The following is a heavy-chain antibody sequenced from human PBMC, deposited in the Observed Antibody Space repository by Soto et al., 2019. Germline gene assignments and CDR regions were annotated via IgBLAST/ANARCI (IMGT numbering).Heavy chain of an antibody. D-gene: IGHD2-15*01. CDR2: INSASTGV. J-gene: IGHJ6*02. V-gene: IGHV3-48*02. Sequence: EEHLVESGGALVQRGGSLRLSCAASGFTFDSYSMKWVRQAPGKGLEWIAHINSASTGVYYADSVKGRFIISRDNAKKSLYLQMSSLRDEDMAVYYCTRAGRGAVVVGDLGYFYYGMDVWGQGTTVTVSS. CDR1: GFTFDSYS. CDR3: TRAGRGAVVVGDLGYFYYGMDV.